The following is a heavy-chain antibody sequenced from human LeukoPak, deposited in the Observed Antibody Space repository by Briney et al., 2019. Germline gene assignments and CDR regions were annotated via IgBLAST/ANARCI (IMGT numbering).Heavy chain of an antibody. CDR3: ATTHSGTYYAHFDY. J-gene: IGHJ4*02. Sequence: ASVNVSCKASGYTFTDYYMHWVRQAPGQGLEWMGWINPDTGGTNYAQNFQGRVTMTRDASISTAYMELSRLTSDDTAAYYCATTHSGTYYAHFDYWGQGTLVTVSS. V-gene: IGHV1-2*02. CDR2: INPDTGGT. D-gene: IGHD1-26*01. CDR1: GYTFTDYY.